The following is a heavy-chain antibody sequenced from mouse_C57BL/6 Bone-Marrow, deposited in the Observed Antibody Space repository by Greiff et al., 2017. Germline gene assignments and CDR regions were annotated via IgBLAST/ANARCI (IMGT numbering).Heavy chain of an antibody. CDR2: FDPENGDT. J-gene: IGHJ1*03. V-gene: IGHV14-4*01. CDR1: GFNIKDDY. Sequence: VQLQQSGAELVRPGASVKLSCTASGFNIKDDYMHWVKQRPEQGLEWIGWFDPENGDTEYASKFQGKATITVDTSSNTAYLQLSSLTSEDTAVYYCTTYGSSLWYFDVWGTGTTVTVSS. D-gene: IGHD1-1*01. CDR3: TTYGSSLWYFDV.